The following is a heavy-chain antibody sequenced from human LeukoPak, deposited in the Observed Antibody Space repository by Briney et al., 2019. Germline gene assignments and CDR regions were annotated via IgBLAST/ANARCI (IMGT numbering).Heavy chain of an antibody. CDR2: ISYDGSNK. D-gene: IGHD6-13*01. J-gene: IGHJ6*02. CDR3: AKPSLREQQLIYGMDV. CDR1: GFTFSSYG. Sequence: GRSLRLSCAASGFTFSSYGMHWVRQAPGKGLEWVAIISYDGSNKYYADSVKGRFTISRDNSKNTLYLQMNSLRAEDTAVYYCAKPSLREQQLIYGMDVWGQGTTVTVSS. V-gene: IGHV3-30*18.